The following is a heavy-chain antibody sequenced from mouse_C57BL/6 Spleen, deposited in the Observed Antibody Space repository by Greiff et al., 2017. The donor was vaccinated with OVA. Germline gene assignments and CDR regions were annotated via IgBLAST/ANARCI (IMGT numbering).Heavy chain of an antibody. CDR3: ARRGTVVRAMDY. CDR1: GYTFTDYY. Sequence: EVQLQQSGPELVKPGASVKISCKASGYTFTDYYMNWVKQSHGKSLEWIGDINPNNGGTSYNQKFKGKATLTVDKSSSTAYMELRSLTSEDSAVYYCARRGTVVRAMDYWGQGTSVTVSS. V-gene: IGHV1-26*01. CDR2: INPNNGGT. D-gene: IGHD1-1*01. J-gene: IGHJ4*01.